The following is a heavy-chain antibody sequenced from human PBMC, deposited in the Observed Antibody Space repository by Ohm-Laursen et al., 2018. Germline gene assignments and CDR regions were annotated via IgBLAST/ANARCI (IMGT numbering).Heavy chain of an antibody. J-gene: IGHJ3*02. Sequence: SLRLSCAASGFTFSNYAMSWVRQAPGKGLEWVSTFSGSDNSTYYADSVKGGYTIFKNNSKNTMYLQMNSLRNEDTAVYFWSKGQWELPDDAFDIWGQGTMVTVSS. CDR1: GFTFSNYA. CDR2: FSGSDNST. D-gene: IGHD1-26*01. CDR3: SKGQWELPDDAFDI. V-gene: IGHV3-23*01.